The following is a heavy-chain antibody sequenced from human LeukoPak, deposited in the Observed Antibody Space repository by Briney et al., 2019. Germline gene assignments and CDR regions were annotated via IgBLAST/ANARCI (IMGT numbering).Heavy chain of an antibody. CDR1: GYAFTGYY. CDR3: AKGPRSNYDSSGYPPFDY. J-gene: IGHJ4*02. V-gene: IGHV1-2*02. D-gene: IGHD3-22*01. CDR2: INPNSGGT. Sequence: AASVKVSCKASGYAFTGYYMHWVRQAPGQGLEWMGWINPNSGGTNYAQKFQGRVTMTRDTSISTAYMELSRLRSDDTALYYCAKGPRSNYDSSGYPPFDYWGQGTLVTVSS.